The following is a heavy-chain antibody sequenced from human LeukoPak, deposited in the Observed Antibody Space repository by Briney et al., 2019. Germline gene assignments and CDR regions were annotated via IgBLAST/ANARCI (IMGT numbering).Heavy chain of an antibody. D-gene: IGHD3-10*01. V-gene: IGHV4-4*07. CDR2: IYTSGST. CDR1: GGSISSYY. CDR3: ARDKRFLNYYGSGSYGLTRGWFDP. Sequence: KPSETLSLTCTVSGGSISSYYWSWIRRPAGKGLEWIGRIYTSGSTNYNPSLKSRVTMSVDTSKNQFSLKLSSVTAADTAVYYCARDKRFLNYYGSGSYGLTRGWFDPWGQGTLVTVSS. J-gene: IGHJ5*02.